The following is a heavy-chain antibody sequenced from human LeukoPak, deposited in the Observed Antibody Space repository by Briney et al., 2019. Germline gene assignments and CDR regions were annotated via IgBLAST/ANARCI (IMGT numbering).Heavy chain of an antibody. CDR3: ARLRVYYFDY. Sequence: SETLSLTCTVSGGSISSGGYYWSWIRQHPGKGLEWIGYIYYSGSTYYNPSLKSRVTISVDTSKNQFSLKLSSVTAADTAVYYCARLRVYYFDYWGQGTLVTVSS. J-gene: IGHJ4*02. CDR1: GGSISSGGYY. D-gene: IGHD3-16*01. CDR2: IYYSGST. V-gene: IGHV4-31*03.